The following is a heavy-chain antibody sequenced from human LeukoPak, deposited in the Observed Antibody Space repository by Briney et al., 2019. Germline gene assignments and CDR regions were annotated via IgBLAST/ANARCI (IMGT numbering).Heavy chain of an antibody. V-gene: IGHV3-23*01. J-gene: IGHJ4*02. CDR3: ATYSGFFDY. CDR1: GFSFNSFA. Sequence: GGSLRLSCAASGFSFNSFAMSWVCQAPGMGLEWVVAISGNGDNTYYTDSVKGRFTISRDNSKNTLYLQMNGLRAEDTAMYYCATYSGFFDYWGQGTLVTVSS. CDR2: ISGNGDNT. D-gene: IGHD5-12*01.